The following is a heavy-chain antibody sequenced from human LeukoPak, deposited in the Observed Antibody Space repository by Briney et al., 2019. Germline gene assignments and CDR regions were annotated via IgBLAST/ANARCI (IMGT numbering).Heavy chain of an antibody. CDR2: IYTSGST. V-gene: IGHV4-4*07. CDR3: ARNYYDSSGYKCAFDY. CDR1: GGSISSYY. Sequence: PSETLSLTCTVSGGSISSYYWSWIRQPAGKGLEWIGRIYTSGSTNYNPSLKSRVTMSVDMSKNQFSLKLSSVTAADTAVYYCARNYYDSSGYKCAFDYWGQGTLVTVSS. D-gene: IGHD3-22*01. J-gene: IGHJ4*02.